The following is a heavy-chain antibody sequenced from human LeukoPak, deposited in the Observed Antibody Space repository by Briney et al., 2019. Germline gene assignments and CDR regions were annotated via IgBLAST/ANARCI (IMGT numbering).Heavy chain of an antibody. CDR3: AKERYSSGWYDEIDY. D-gene: IGHD6-19*01. CDR2: IWYDGSNK. CDR1: GFAFSSYG. V-gene: IGHV3-33*06. Sequence: GRSLRLSCAASGFAFSSYGMHWVRQAPGKGLEWVAVIWYDGSNKYYADSVKGRFTISRDNSKNTLYLQMNSLRAEDTAVYYCAKERYSSGWYDEIDYWGQGTLVTVSS. J-gene: IGHJ4*02.